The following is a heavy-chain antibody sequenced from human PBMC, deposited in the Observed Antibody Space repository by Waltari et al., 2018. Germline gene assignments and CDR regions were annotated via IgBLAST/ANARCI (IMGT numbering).Heavy chain of an antibody. CDR3: ARNRVGTVTTPLDY. Sequence: QLKEPGGALVMSGGSWGYPFHASVFPLVPNGMTWVRRDAGEGMEWVDNIEQDESEGYYVDSVMGRFTISRKNAKNSLYLQMHSLRVEDTARDYGARNRVGTVTTPLDYWGQGTLVTVSS. CDR2: IEQDESEG. J-gene: IGHJ4*02. CDR1: VFPLVPNG. V-gene: IGHV3-7*01. D-gene: IGHD4-17*01.